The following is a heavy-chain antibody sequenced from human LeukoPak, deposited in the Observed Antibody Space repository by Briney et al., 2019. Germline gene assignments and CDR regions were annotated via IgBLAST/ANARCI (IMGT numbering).Heavy chain of an antibody. Sequence: GSLRLSCAASGFTVSSNYMSWVRQAPGKGLEWVSVIYSGGSTYYADSVKGRFTISRDNSKNTLYLQMNSLRAEDTAVYYCAELGITMIGGVWGKGTTVTISS. CDR3: AELGITMIGGV. CDR2: IYSGGST. CDR1: GFTVSSNY. V-gene: IGHV3-53*01. D-gene: IGHD3-10*02. J-gene: IGHJ6*04.